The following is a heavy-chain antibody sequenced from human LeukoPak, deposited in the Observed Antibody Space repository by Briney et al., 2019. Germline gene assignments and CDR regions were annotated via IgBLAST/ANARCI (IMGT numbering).Heavy chain of an antibody. CDR1: GFTFSSYS. CDR3: ARNLLAGTIDY. V-gene: IGHV3-21*01. J-gene: IGHJ4*02. Sequence: GGSLRLSYAASGFTFSSYSMNWVRQAPGKGLEWVSSISSSSSYIYYADSVKGRFTISRDNAKNSLYLQMNSLRAEDTAVYYCARNLLAGTIDYWGQGTLVTVSS. CDR2: ISSSSSYI. D-gene: IGHD1-26*01.